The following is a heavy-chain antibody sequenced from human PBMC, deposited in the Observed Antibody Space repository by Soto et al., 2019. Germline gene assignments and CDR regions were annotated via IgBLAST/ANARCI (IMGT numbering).Heavy chain of an antibody. CDR1: GYTFTSYD. D-gene: IGHD2-15*01. J-gene: IGHJ6*02. CDR3: ARGPCFSGVSCYSFRQKKIYGMDV. Sequence: ASVKVSCKASGYTFTSYDINWVRQATGQGLERMGWMNPNSGNTGNAQKFQGRVTMTRNTSISTAYMELSSLRSEDSAVYYCARGPCFSGVSCYSFRQKKIYGMDVWGQGTTVTVSS. CDR2: MNPNSGNT. V-gene: IGHV1-8*01.